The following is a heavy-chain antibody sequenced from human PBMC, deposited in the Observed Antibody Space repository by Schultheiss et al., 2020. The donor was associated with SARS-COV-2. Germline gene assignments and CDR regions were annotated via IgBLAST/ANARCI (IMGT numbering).Heavy chain of an antibody. CDR1: GFTFSSYA. J-gene: IGHJ4*02. Sequence: GGSLRLSCAASGFTFSSYAMSWVRQAPGKGLEWVSAISGSGGSTYYADSVKGRFTISRDNSKNTLYLQMNSLRAEDTAVYYCAKDRGSIAVAGNLFDYWGQGTLVTVSS. CDR3: AKDRGSIAVAGNLFDY. CDR2: ISGSGGST. D-gene: IGHD6-19*01. V-gene: IGHV3-23*01.